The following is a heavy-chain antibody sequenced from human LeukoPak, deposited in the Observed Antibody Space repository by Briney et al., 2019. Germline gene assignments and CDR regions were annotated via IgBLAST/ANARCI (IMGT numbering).Heavy chain of an antibody. CDR1: GFTFSDYW. CDR3: ARVMPGDNGMDV. J-gene: IGHJ6*04. CDR2: IKIDGGEK. V-gene: IGHV3-7*01. D-gene: IGHD2-2*01. Sequence: GGSLRLSCAASGFTFSDYWMAWVRQSPGKGLEWVANIKIDGGEKYYVDSVKGRFTISRDNAKNSLYLQMNSLRVEDTAVYYCARVMPGDNGMDVWGKGTTVTVSS.